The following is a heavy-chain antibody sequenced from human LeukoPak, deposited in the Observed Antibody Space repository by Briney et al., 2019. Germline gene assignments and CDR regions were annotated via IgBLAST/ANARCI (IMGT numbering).Heavy chain of an antibody. V-gene: IGHV3-23*01. J-gene: IGHJ4*02. CDR3: AKALPTHIVVVTAIRELDY. CDR2: ISGSGGST. CDR1: GFTFSSYA. Sequence: GGSLRLSCAASGFTFSSYAMSWVRQAPGKGLEWVSAISGSGGSTYYADSVKGRFTISRDNSKNTLYLRMNSLRAEDTAVYYCAKALPTHIVVVTAIRELDYWGQGTLVTVSS. D-gene: IGHD2-21*02.